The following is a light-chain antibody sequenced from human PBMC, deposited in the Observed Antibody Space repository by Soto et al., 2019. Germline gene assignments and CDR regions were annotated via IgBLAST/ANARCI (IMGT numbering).Light chain of an antibody. CDR1: QSVRSNN. V-gene: IGKV3-20*01. J-gene: IGKJ4*01. CDR2: GAT. CDR3: QHLGT. Sequence: EIVLTQSPGTLSLSPGERATLSCRASQSVRSNNLAWYQQKPGQAPRLLIYGATSRATGIPDRFSGSGSGTDFTLTISRLEPEDFAVYYCQHLGTFGGGTKVEIK.